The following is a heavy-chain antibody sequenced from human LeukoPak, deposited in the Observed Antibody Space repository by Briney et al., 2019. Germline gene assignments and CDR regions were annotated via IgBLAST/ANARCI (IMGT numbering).Heavy chain of an antibody. D-gene: IGHD6-13*01. CDR2: MNPNSGNT. Sequence: GASVKVSCKASGYTFTSYDINWVRQATGQGLEWMGWMNPNSGNTGYAQKFQGRVTMTRNTSIGTAYMELSSLRSEDTAVYYCARTPIAAAGRGVDYWGQGTLVTVSS. CDR1: GYTFTSYD. J-gene: IGHJ4*02. V-gene: IGHV1-8*01. CDR3: ARTPIAAAGRGVDY.